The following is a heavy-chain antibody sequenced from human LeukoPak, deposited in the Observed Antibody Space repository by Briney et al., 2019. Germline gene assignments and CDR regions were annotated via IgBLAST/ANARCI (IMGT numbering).Heavy chain of an antibody. CDR2: INPSGGST. CDR3: ARDDSSGYPDY. D-gene: IGHD3-22*01. J-gene: IGHJ4*02. Sequence: ASVKVYCKASGYTFTSYYMHWVRQAPGQGLEWMGIINPSGGSTSYAQKFQGRVTMTRDTSTSTVYMELSSLRSEDTAVYYCARDDSSGYPDYWGQGTLVTVSS. CDR1: GYTFTSYY. V-gene: IGHV1-46*01.